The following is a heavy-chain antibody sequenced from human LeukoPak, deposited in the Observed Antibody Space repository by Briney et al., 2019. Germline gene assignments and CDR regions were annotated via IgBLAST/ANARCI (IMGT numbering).Heavy chain of an antibody. CDR3: ARGVVVVPAAIAGYWFDP. Sequence: SETLSLTCAVYGGSFSGYYWSWIRQPPGKGLEWIGEINHSGSTNYNPFLKSRVTISVDTSKNQFSLKLSSVTAADTAVYYCARGVVVVPAAIAGYWFDPWGQGTLVTVSS. CDR2: INHSGST. J-gene: IGHJ5*02. CDR1: GGSFSGYY. V-gene: IGHV4-34*01. D-gene: IGHD2-2*01.